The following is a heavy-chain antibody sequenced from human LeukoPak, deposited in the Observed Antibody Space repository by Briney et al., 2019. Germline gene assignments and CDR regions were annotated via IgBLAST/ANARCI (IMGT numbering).Heavy chain of an antibody. D-gene: IGHD3-9*01. CDR2: IYYSGST. CDR3: ARRSDLAFDWPRGEDIYYFDY. V-gene: IGHV4-39*01. Sequence: SETLSLTCTVSGGSISSSSYYWGWIRQPPGKGLEWIGSIYYSGSTYYNPSLKSQVTISVDTSKNQFSLKLSSVTAADTAVYYCARRSDLAFDWPRGEDIYYFDYWGQGTLVTVSS. J-gene: IGHJ4*02. CDR1: GGSISSSSYY.